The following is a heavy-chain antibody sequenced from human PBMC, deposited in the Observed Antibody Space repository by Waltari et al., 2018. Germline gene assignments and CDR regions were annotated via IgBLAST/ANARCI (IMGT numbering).Heavy chain of an antibody. Sequence: QVQLVQSGAEVKKPGASVKVSCKASGYTFTSYDINWVRQATGQGLEWMGWMNSNSGNTGYAQKVQGRVTMTRNTSISTAYMELSSLRSEDTAVYYCARGPSFRGVIRMDVWGQGTTVTVSS. CDR3: ARGPSFRGVIRMDV. CDR2: MNSNSGNT. D-gene: IGHD3-10*01. CDR1: GYTFTSYD. J-gene: IGHJ6*02. V-gene: IGHV1-8*01.